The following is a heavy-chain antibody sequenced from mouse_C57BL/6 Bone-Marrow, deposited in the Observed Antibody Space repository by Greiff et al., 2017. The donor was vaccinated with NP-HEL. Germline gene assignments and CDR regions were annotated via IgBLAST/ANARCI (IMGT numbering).Heavy chain of an antibody. J-gene: IGHJ2*01. CDR1: GFTFSSYA. D-gene: IGHD1-1*01. CDR2: ISDGGSYT. Sequence: EVQLVESGGGLVKPGGSLKLSCAASGFTFSSYAMSWVRQTPEKRLEWVATISDGGSYTSYPDNVKGRFTISRYNANSNLYLQMDHLKSDDAALYYCARAPFPTVVFDYWGQGTTLTVSS. V-gene: IGHV5-4*01. CDR3: ARAPFPTVVFDY.